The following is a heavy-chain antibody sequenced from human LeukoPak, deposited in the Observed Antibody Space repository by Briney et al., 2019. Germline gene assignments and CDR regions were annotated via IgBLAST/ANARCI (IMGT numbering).Heavy chain of an antibody. D-gene: IGHD3-22*01. Sequence: GGSVQVSCKASGYTFTGYYMHWVRQAPGQGLEWMGRINPNSGGINYAQKFQGRVTMTRDTSISTAYMELSRLRSDDTAVYYCARAYYDSSFDYWGQGTLVTVSS. CDR3: ARAYYDSSFDY. CDR2: INPNSGGI. V-gene: IGHV1-2*06. J-gene: IGHJ4*02. CDR1: GYTFTGYY.